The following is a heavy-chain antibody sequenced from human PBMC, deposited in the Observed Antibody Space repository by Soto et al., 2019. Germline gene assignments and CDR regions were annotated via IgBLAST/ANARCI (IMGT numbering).Heavy chain of an antibody. D-gene: IGHD1-1*01. CDR1: GYSFTSYW. CDR2: IYPGDSDT. Sequence: GESLKISCKGSGYSFTSYWIGWVRQMPGKGLEWMGIIYPGDSDTRYSPSFEGQVTFSADTSLSTAYLQWNSLKASDTATYYCARQRAWNDAFGFWGQGTLVTVSS. CDR3: ARQRAWNDAFGF. J-gene: IGHJ4*02. V-gene: IGHV5-51*01.